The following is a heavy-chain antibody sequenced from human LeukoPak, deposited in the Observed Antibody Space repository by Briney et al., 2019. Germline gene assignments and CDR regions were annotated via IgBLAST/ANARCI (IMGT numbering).Heavy chain of an antibody. V-gene: IGHV3-53*01. J-gene: IGHJ5*02. CDR3: ARGLSHCSGASCSFT. CDR2: IYSVGHT. Sequence: LPGGSLRLSCVASGFTIDSLYMSWVRQAPGKGLEWVSVIYSVGHTYYADSVKGRFTISRDNSKNTLYLQMNGLRAEDTAVYYCARGLSHCSGASCSFTWGQGTLVTVSP. D-gene: IGHD2-15*01. CDR1: GFTIDSLY.